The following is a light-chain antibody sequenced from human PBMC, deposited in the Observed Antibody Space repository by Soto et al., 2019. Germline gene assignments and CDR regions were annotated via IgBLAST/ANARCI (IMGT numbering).Light chain of an antibody. J-gene: IGLJ1*01. CDR3: QSYDSSLSVYV. V-gene: IGLV1-40*01. CDR1: SSNIGNNY. CDR2: GNS. Sequence: QSVLTQPPSVSAPPGQKVTISCSGSSSNIGNNYVSWYQQLPGTAPKLLIYGNSNRPSGVPDRFSGSKSGTSASLAITGLQAEDEADYYCQSYDSSLSVYVFGTGTKVTVL.